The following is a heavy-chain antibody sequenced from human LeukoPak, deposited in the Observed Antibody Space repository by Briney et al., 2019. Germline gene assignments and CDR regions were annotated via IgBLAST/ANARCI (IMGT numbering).Heavy chain of an antibody. J-gene: IGHJ5*02. CDR2: IKRDGSEE. V-gene: IGHV3-7*01. CDR3: ARSHPQYGSAQDNWFDP. CDR1: GFTLNNFW. D-gene: IGHD3-10*01. Sequence: GGSLRLSCTASGFTLNNFWVNWVRQAPGKGLEWVANIKRDGSEENYVDSVKGRFTISRDNAKNSLYLQMNSLGAEDTAVYYCARSHPQYGSAQDNWFDPWGQGTLVTVSS.